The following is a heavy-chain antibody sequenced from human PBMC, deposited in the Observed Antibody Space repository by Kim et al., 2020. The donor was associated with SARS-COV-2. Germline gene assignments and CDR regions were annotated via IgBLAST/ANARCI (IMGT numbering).Heavy chain of an antibody. CDR1: GGSISSNSRY. J-gene: IGHJ5*02. CDR3: ATHEEALNWFDP. Sequence: SETLSLTCTVSGGSISSNSRYWDWIRQPPGKPLEWIGNIHYSGRARYNPSLQSRVTLFVGTSKNQFSLRLTSVTAADKAIYYCATHEEALNWFDPWGRGILVTVSS. V-gene: IGHV4-39*01. CDR2: IHYSGRA.